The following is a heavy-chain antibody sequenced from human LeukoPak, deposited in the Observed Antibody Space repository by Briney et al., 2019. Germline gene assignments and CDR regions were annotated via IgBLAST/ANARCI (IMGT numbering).Heavy chain of an antibody. V-gene: IGHV3-15*01. CDR3: TTLVVPAAMGVDY. CDR2: IKSKTDGGTT. CDR1: GLTFSNAW. D-gene: IGHD2-2*01. Sequence: GGSLRLSCAASGLTFSNAWMSWVRQAPGKGLEWVGRIKSKTDGGTTDYAAPVKGRFTISRDDSKNTLYLQMNSLKTEDTAVYYCTTLVVPAAMGVDYWGQGTLVTVSS. J-gene: IGHJ4*02.